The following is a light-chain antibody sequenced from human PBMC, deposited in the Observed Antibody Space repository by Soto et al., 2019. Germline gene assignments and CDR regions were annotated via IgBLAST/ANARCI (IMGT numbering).Light chain of an antibody. Sequence: DIQMTQSPSSLSASVGDRVTITCRASQSISSYLNWFRQKPGKTPKLLIYAASSLQSGVPSRFSGSGSGTDFTLTISSLQPEDFATYYCQHNGFTFGPGTKVDIK. V-gene: IGKV1-39*01. CDR3: QHNGFT. CDR1: QSISSY. J-gene: IGKJ3*01. CDR2: AAS.